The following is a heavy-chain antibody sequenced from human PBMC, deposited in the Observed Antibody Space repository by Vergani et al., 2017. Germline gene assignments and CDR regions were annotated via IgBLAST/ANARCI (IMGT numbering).Heavy chain of an antibody. Sequence: QVQLQQWGAGLLKPSETLSLTCAVYGGSFSGYYWSWIRQPPGKGLEWIGEINHSGSTNYNPSLKSRVTISVDTSKNQFSLKLSSVTAADTAVYYCARKIVGAPYYMDVWGKGTTVTVSS. V-gene: IGHV4-34*01. D-gene: IGHD1-26*01. CDR2: INHSGST. J-gene: IGHJ6*03. CDR1: GGSFSGYY. CDR3: ARKIVGAPYYMDV.